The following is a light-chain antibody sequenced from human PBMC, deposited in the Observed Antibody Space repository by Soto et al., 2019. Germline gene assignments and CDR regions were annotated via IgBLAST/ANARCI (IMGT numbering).Light chain of an antibody. CDR2: DVN. J-gene: IGLJ1*01. CDR1: SSDVGGYSY. Sequence: QSALTQPRSVSASPGQSVAISCTGTSSDVGGYSYVSWYQQHPGKAPKLMLADVNKRPSGVPDRFSGSKSGNTASLTISGLQAEDEADYYCCSYAGTYTYVFGTGTKLTVL. CDR3: CSYAGTYTYV. V-gene: IGLV2-11*01.